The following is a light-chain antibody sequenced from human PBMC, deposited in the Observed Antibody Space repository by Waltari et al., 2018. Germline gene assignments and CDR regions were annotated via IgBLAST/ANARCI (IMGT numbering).Light chain of an antibody. J-gene: IGKJ1*01. CDR3: QQYAKSPGT. Sequence: EIVLTQSPGTLSLSPGERATLSCRASQGVNSICLAWYQHKPGQAPRLLIFEASSRATGIPERFSGSGSGTDFTLTISRLEPEDFAVYYCQQYAKSPGTFGQGTKVEIK. V-gene: IGKV3-20*01. CDR2: EAS. CDR1: QGVNSIC.